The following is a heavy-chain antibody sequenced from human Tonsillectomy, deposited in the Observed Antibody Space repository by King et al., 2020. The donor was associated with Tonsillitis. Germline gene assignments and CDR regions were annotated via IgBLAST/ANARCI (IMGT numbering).Heavy chain of an antibody. CDR3: ARDEVTTRWYFDL. D-gene: IGHD1-14*01. J-gene: IGHJ2*01. Sequence: VQLVESGGGVVQPGRSLRLSCAASGFTFSSYAMHWVRQAPGKGLEWVEVISYDGSNKYYADSVKGRFTISRDNSKNTLYLQMNSLRAEDTAVYYCARDEVTTRWYFDLWGRGTLVTVSS. CDR2: ISYDGSNK. CDR1: GFTFSSYA. V-gene: IGHV3-30*04.